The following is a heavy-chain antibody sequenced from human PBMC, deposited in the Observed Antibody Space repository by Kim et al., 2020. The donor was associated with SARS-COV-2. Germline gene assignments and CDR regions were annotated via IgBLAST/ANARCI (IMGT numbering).Heavy chain of an antibody. D-gene: IGHD3-9*01. V-gene: IGHV1-69*13. CDR2: IIPIFGTA. CDR1: GGTFSSYA. J-gene: IGHJ6*02. Sequence: SVKVSCKASGGTFSSYAISWVRQAPGQGLEWMGGIIPIFGTANYAQKFQGRVTITADESTSTAYMELSSLRSEDTAVYYCPRGMYYDILTGPNYYYYYGMDVWGQGTTVTVSS. CDR3: PRGMYYDILTGPNYYYYYGMDV.